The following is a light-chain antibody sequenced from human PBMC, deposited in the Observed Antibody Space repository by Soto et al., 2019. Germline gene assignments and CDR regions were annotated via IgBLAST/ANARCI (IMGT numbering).Light chain of an antibody. Sequence: QSGLTQPASVSGSPGQSITISCTGTSSDVGGYKYVSWYQQHPGKAPKLMIYEVSNRPSGVSNRFSGSKTGNTASLTISGLQAEDEADYYCSSYSITSKGVFGGGTKITVL. CDR3: SSYSITSKGV. J-gene: IGLJ3*02. CDR1: SSDVGGYKY. V-gene: IGLV2-14*01. CDR2: EVS.